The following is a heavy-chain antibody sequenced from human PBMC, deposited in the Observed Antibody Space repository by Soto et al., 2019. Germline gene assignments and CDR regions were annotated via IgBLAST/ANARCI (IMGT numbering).Heavy chain of an antibody. CDR1: GFTVSSYY. V-gene: IGHV3-66*01. Sequence: EVQLVESGGGLVQPGGSLRLSCAASGFTVSSYYMSWVRQAPGNGLEWVSVIYSDGSTYYADSVKGRFTISRDNSKNTLYLQMNSLRAEDTAVYYCARDRGRGAVAGLDYWGQGTLVTVSS. CDR2: IYSDGST. CDR3: ARDRGRGAVAGLDY. J-gene: IGHJ4*02. D-gene: IGHD6-19*01.